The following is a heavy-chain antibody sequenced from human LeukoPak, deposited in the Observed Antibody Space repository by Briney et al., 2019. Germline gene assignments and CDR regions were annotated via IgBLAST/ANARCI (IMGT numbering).Heavy chain of an antibody. CDR2: LSGSGITT. J-gene: IGHJ4*01. CDR1: GGSFSSYS. CDR3: AKGIYSSGWSYFDY. D-gene: IGHD6-19*01. Sequence: ETLSLTCAVYGGSFSSYSWSWVRQAPGKGLEWVSTLSGSGITTYYADSVKGRFTISRDNSKNTLYLQMNSLRAEDTAVYYCAKGIYSSGWSYFDYWGHGTLVTVSS. V-gene: IGHV3-23*01.